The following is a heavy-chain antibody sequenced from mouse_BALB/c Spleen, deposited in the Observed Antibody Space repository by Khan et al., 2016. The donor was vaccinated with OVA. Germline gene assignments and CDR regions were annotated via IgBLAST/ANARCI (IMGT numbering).Heavy chain of an antibody. J-gene: IGHJ2*01. CDR3: GRGNWQAYGIDY. CDR2: INPYNGAT. Sequence: VQLKESGPELVKPGTSVKMSCKASGYRFTSYIIHWVKQKPGQGLEWIGYINPYNGATYYNEKFKGKATLPSDKSSNTADMELSSLTSEDSAVYDCGRGNWQAYGIDYWGQGTTLTVSS. V-gene: IGHV1S136*01. CDR1: GYRFTSYI. D-gene: IGHD1-2*01.